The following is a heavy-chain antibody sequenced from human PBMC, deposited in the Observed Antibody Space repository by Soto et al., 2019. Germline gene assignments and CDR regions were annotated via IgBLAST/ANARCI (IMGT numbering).Heavy chain of an antibody. Sequence: SETLSLTCAVSGYSISSTYYWGWIRQPPGKGLEWIGSIYHSGSTYDNPSLKSRVTISVDTSQNHFSLKLSSVTAADTAIYYCARGLYGVDVWGQGTTVTVSS. J-gene: IGHJ6*02. CDR1: GYSISSTYY. CDR2: IYHSGST. CDR3: ARGLYGVDV. D-gene: IGHD2-21*01. V-gene: IGHV4-38-2*01.